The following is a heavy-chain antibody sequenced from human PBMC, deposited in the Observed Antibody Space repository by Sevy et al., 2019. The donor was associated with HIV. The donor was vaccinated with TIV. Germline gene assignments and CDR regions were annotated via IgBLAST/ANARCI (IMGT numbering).Heavy chain of an antibody. J-gene: IGHJ4*01. CDR1: GFTFSGYA. Sequence: GGSLRLSCAASGFTFSGYAMHWVRQAPGKGLEWVGLVSYDGNTEYYADSVKGRFTISRDNSENTLYLQMDSLRTEDTVVYFCAGGGSYYVYVWGGQGPLVTASS. CDR3: AGGGSYYVYVW. V-gene: IGHV3-30*04. CDR2: VSYDGNTE. D-gene: IGHD3-16*01.